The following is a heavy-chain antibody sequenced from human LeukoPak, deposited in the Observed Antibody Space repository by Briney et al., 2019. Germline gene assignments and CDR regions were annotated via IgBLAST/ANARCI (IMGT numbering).Heavy chain of an antibody. D-gene: IGHD3-10*01. CDR1: GGSISSYY. Sequence: SETLSLTCTVSGGSISSYYWSWIRQPPGKGLEWIGYIYYSGSTNYNPSLKSRVTISVDTSKNQFSLKLSSVTAADTAVYYCARGRKDERPYYYDVWGKGTTVTISS. J-gene: IGHJ6*04. V-gene: IGHV4-59*01. CDR2: IYYSGST. CDR3: ARGRKDERPYYYDV.